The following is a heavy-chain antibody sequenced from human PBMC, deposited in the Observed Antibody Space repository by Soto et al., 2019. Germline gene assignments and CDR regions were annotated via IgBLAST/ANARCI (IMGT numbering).Heavy chain of an antibody. J-gene: IGHJ5*02. CDR1: GGTFSSYA. Sequence: GASVKVSCKASGGTFSSYAISWVRQAPGQGLEWMGGIIPIFGTANYAQKFQGRVTITADESTSTAYMELSSLRSEDTAVYYCARCNFPRLELRWYPFDPWGQGTLVTVSS. CDR3: ARCNFPRLELRWYPFDP. CDR2: IIPIFGTA. D-gene: IGHD1-7*01. V-gene: IGHV1-69*13.